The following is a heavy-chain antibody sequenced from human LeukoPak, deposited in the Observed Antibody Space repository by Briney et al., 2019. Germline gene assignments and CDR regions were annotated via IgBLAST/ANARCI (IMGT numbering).Heavy chain of an antibody. V-gene: IGHV1-18*01. D-gene: IGHD5-24*01. CDR3: ARGNGQWLSEY. CDR2: ISAYNGNT. CDR1: GYTFASYG. Sequence: ASVKVPCKASGYTFASYGIIWVRQAPGQGLEWMGWISAYNGNTNYAQKMLGRVTTTTDTTTSTAYMELRSLTSDDTAVYYCARGNGQWLSEYWGQGTLLIVSS. J-gene: IGHJ4*02.